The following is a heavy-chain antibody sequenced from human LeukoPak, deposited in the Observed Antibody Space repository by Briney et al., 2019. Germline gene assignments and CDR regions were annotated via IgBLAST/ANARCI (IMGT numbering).Heavy chain of an antibody. V-gene: IGHV1-18*01. Sequence: ASVKVSCKASGYTFTSYGIIWVRQAPGQGLEWMGWISAYNGNTNYAQKLQGRVTMTTDTSTSTAYMELRSLRSDDTAVYYCARDSEYYYDSSGRRYFDYWGQGTLVTVSS. CDR2: ISAYNGNT. CDR1: GYTFTSYG. CDR3: ARDSEYYYDSSGRRYFDY. D-gene: IGHD3-22*01. J-gene: IGHJ4*02.